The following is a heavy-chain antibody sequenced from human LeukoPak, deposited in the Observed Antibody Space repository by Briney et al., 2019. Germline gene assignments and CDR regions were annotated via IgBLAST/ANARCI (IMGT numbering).Heavy chain of an antibody. Sequence: PSETLSLTCAVYGGSFIGFHWNWIRQPPGKGLEWIGDINHSGSTNYNPSLTSRVTISVDPSKNQFSLNLSSVTAADTAVYYCARGRGYSYGWYFDYWGQGTLVTVSS. D-gene: IGHD5-18*01. CDR1: GGSFIGFH. V-gene: IGHV4-34*01. CDR3: ARGRGYSYGWYFDY. CDR2: INHSGST. J-gene: IGHJ4*02.